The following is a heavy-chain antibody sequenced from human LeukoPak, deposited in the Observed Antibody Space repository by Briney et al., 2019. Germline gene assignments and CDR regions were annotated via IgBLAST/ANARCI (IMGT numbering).Heavy chain of an antibody. V-gene: IGHV3-30*04. Sequence: PGGSLRLSYAASGFTFSNYAMHWVRQAPGKGLEWMAVISSDGSNRYYADSVRGRFTISRDSSKNTVEVQMNSLRPEDTALYYCARGRIGYCGGGTCSNDAFDIWGQGTMVTVSS. D-gene: IGHD2-15*01. J-gene: IGHJ3*02. CDR1: GFTFSNYA. CDR3: ARGRIGYCGGGTCSNDAFDI. CDR2: ISSDGSNR.